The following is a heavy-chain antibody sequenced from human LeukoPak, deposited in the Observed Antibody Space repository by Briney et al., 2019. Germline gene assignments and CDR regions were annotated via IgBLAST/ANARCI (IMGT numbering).Heavy chain of an antibody. CDR3: ARDPSGKAARYNHHYYTDV. D-gene: IGHD1-1*01. Sequence: GASVKVSCTASGYTFNNYYIHWVRQAPGQGLEWMGLINPSASSKSYAQKFQGRVTLTRDTSTSTVYMEVSSLRSEDTAVYYCARDPSGKAARYNHHYYTDVWGKGTTVTVSS. CDR2: INPSASSK. V-gene: IGHV1-46*02. CDR1: GYTFNNYY. J-gene: IGHJ6*03.